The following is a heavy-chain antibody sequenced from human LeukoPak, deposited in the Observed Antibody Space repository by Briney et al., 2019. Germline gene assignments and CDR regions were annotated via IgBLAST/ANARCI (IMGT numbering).Heavy chain of an antibody. CDR3: ARDPTYSYGYYYYYYGMDV. CDR1: GFTLSSYA. CDR2: ISYDGSNK. D-gene: IGHD5-18*01. V-gene: IGHV3-30*04. J-gene: IGHJ6*02. Sequence: GRSLGLSCAASGFTLSSYAMHWVRQAPGKGLEWVAVISYDGSNKYYADFVKGRFTISRDNSKNTLYLQMNSLRAEDTAVYYCARDPTYSYGYYYYYYGMDVWGQGTTVTVSS.